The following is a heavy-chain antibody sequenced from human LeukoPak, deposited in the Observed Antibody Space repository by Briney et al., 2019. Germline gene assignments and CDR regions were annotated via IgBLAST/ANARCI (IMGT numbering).Heavy chain of an antibody. CDR2: ISGSGGST. Sequence: SGGSLRLSCAASGFTFSSYAMSWVRQAPGKGLEWVSAISGSGGSTYYADSVKGRFTISRDNAKNSLYLQMNSLRAEDMALYYCAKDRAAAGILDAFDIWGQGTMVTVSS. D-gene: IGHD6-13*01. J-gene: IGHJ3*02. CDR1: GFTFSSYA. V-gene: IGHV3-23*01. CDR3: AKDRAAAGILDAFDI.